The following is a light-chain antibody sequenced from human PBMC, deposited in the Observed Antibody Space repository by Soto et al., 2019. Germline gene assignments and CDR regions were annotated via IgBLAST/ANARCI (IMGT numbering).Light chain of an antibody. CDR2: DVS. Sequence: QSALTQSASVSGSPGQSITISRTGTSSDIGAYNYVSWYQQHPGKAPKVMIHDVSNRPSGVSSRFSGSKSGNTASLTISGLQAEDEADYYCSSYTSSNTPYVFGTGTKLTVL. V-gene: IGLV2-14*01. J-gene: IGLJ1*01. CDR3: SSYTSSNTPYV. CDR1: SSDIGAYNY.